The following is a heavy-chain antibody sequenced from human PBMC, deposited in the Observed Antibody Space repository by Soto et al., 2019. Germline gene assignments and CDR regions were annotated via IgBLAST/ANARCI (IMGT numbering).Heavy chain of an antibody. D-gene: IGHD3-3*01. CDR2: IWYDGSNK. Sequence: GSLRLSCAASGFTFSSYGMHWVRQAPGKGLEWVAVIWYDGSNKYYADSVKGRFTISRDNSKNTLYLQMDSLRAEDTAVYYCARGSLITIFGVVINDYYGMDVWGQGTTVTVSS. CDR3: ARGSLITIFGVVINDYYGMDV. V-gene: IGHV3-33*01. J-gene: IGHJ6*02. CDR1: GFTFSSYG.